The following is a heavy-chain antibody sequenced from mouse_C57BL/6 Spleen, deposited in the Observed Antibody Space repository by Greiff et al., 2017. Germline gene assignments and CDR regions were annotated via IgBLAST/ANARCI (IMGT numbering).Heavy chain of an antibody. CDR3: ARDTEEGAMDY. CDR2: ISDGGSYT. J-gene: IGHJ4*01. V-gene: IGHV5-4*01. Sequence: EVKLMESGGGLVKPGGSLKLSCAASGFTFSRYAMSWVRQTPEKRLEWVATISDGGSYTYYPDNVKGRFTISRDNAKNNLYLQMSHLKSEDTAMYYGARDTEEGAMDYWGQGTSVTVSS. CDR1: GFTFSRYA. D-gene: IGHD1-1*01.